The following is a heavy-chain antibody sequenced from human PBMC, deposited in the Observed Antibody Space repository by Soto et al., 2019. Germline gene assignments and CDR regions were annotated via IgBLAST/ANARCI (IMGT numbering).Heavy chain of an antibody. CDR3: ARGMYHIWCP. CDR2: INPYNGNT. CDR1: GYTFTNHP. V-gene: IGHV1-18*04. D-gene: IGHD2-2*01. J-gene: IGHJ5*02. Sequence: ASVKVSCKGSGYTFTNHPISWVRQGPGLGLQWMGWINPYNGNTSYSQHFQGRISLTMDTSTTTTFMELRSLTSGDTAMYYCARGMYHIWCPWGPGTLVTVSS.